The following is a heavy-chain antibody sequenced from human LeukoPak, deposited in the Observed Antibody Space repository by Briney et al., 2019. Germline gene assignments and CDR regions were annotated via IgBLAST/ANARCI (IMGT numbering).Heavy chain of an antibody. J-gene: IGHJ4*02. D-gene: IGHD6-25*01. CDR2: IYYSGST. Sequence: NTSETLSLTCTVSGGSISSSSYYWGWIRQPPGKGLEWIGSIYYSGSTYYNPSLKSRVTISVDTSKNQFSLKLSSVTAADTAVYYCANSKYSSGWTSWGQGTLVTVSS. V-gene: IGHV4-39*01. CDR3: ANSKYSSGWTS. CDR1: GGSISSSSYY.